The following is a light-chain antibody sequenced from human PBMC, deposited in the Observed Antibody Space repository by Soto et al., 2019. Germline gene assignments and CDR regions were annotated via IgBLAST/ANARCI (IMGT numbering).Light chain of an antibody. CDR3: QHYDSYLYL. J-gene: IGKJ2*01. CDR2: KAS. CDR1: QDVSHW. Sequence: DIHMDQSPSALSASVGDRVTITCRASQDVSHWLAWYQQKPGQAPKLVIYKASSLESGVPSRFSGRGSGTEFTLTIRDLQPDYFATYYCQHYDSYLYLFGQGTSLEIK. V-gene: IGKV1-5*03.